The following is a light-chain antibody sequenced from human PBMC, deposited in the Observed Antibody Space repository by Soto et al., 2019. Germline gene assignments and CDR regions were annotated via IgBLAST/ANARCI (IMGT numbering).Light chain of an antibody. CDR3: QQYYGTPRT. CDR1: PSVLYSPNNENY. CDR2: WAS. J-gene: IGKJ1*01. V-gene: IGKV4-1*01. Sequence: IVRTQSTDCLAVSVGESSTINCKSSPSVLYSPNNENYLAWYQQKPGQPPKLLVYWASARESGVPDRFSGSGSGTDFTLTISSLQAEDVAVYYCQQYYGTPRTFAQVTKVDIK.